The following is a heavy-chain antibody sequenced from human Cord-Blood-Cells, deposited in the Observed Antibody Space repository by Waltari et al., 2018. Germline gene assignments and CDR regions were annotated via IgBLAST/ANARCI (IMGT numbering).Heavy chain of an antibody. CDR2: INPSGGST. D-gene: IGHD3-10*01. J-gene: IGHJ5*02. Sequence: QVQLVQSGAEVKKPGASVKVSCKASGYTFTSYYMHWVRQAPGQGLEWMGIINPSGGSTSYAQKCQGRVTMTRDTSTSTVYMELSSLRSEDTAVYYCARDRITMVRGGANWFDPWGQGTLVTVSS. CDR1: GYTFTSYY. V-gene: IGHV1-46*01. CDR3: ARDRITMVRGGANWFDP.